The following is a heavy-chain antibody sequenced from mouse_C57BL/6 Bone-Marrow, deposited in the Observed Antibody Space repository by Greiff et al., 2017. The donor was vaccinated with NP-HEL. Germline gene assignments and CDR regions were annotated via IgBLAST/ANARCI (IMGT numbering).Heavy chain of an antibody. CDR2: IYPGDGDT. CDR3: ARRTEDAMDY. V-gene: IGHV1-80*01. Sequence: VKLVESGAELVKPGASVKISCKASGYAFSSYWMNWVKQRPGGGLEWIGQIYPGDGDTNYNGKFKGKATLTADKSSSTAYMQLSSLTSEDSAVYFCARRTEDAMDYWSQGTSVTVSS. CDR1: GYAFSSYW. J-gene: IGHJ4*01.